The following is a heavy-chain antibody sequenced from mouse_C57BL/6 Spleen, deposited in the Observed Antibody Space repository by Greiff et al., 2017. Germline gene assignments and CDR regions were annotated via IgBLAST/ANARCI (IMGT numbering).Heavy chain of an antibody. Sequence: EVQLQQSGPELVKPGASVKISCKASGYSFTGYYMNWVKQSPEKSLEWIGEINPSTGGTTYNQKFKAKATLTVDKSSSTAYMQLKSLTSEDSAVYYCARGTVVKYFDVWGTGTTVTVSS. CDR1: GYSFTGYY. CDR3: ARGTVVKYFDV. D-gene: IGHD1-1*01. J-gene: IGHJ1*03. V-gene: IGHV1-42*01. CDR2: INPSTGGT.